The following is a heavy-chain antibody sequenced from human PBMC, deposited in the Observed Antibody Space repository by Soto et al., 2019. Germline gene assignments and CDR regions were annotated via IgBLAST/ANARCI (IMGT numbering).Heavy chain of an antibody. J-gene: IGHJ4*02. D-gene: IGHD2-2*01. V-gene: IGHV1-46*01. CDR1: GYTFTSYY. CDR2: INPSGGST. Sequence: ASVKVSCKASGYTFTSYYMHWVLQAPGQGLEWMGIINPSGGSTSYAQKFQGRVTMTRDTSTSTVYMELSSLRSEDTAVYYCARLLYCSSTSCYVIDYCGQGTLVTVSS. CDR3: ARLLYCSSTSCYVIDY.